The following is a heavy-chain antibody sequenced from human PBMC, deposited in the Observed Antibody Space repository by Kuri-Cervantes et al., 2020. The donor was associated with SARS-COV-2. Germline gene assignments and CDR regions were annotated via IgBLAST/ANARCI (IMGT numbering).Heavy chain of an antibody. J-gene: IGHJ6*02. CDR3: ARDFVSVSSSSHYYYGMDV. CDR2: IIPIFGTA. CDR1: GGTFSSYA. Sequence: SVKVSCKASGGTFSSYAIGWVRQAPGQGLEWMGGIIPIFGTANYAQKFQGRVTMTRNTSISTAYMELSSLRSEDTAVYYCARDFVSVSSSSHYYYGMDVWGQGTTVTVSS. V-gene: IGHV1-69*05. D-gene: IGHD6-6*01.